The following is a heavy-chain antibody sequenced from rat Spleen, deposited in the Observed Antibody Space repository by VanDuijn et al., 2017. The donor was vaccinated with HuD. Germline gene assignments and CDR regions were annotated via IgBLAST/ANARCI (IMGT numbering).Heavy chain of an antibody. Sequence: EVQLVESDGGLVQPGRSLKLSCVASGFTFNNYWMTWIRQAPGKGLEWVATISYGDSSGHSSTYYRDSVKGRFTISRDNAKSTLSLQMDSLRSEDTATYYCARHGYNSCFDYWGQGVIVTVSS. CDR1: GFTFNNYW. V-gene: IGHV5-29*01. J-gene: IGHJ2*01. CDR2: ISYGDSSGHSST. CDR3: ARHGYNSCFDY. D-gene: IGHD1-9*01.